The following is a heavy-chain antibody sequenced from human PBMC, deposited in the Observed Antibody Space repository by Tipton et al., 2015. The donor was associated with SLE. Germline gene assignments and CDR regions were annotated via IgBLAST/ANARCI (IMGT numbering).Heavy chain of an antibody. V-gene: IGHV4-39*07. Sequence: TLSLTCTVSGGSISSSSYYWGWIRQPPGKGLEWIGSIYTSGSTNYNPSLKSRVTISVDTSKNQFSLKLSSVTAADTAVYYCARGTVTYYFDYWGQGTLVTVSS. D-gene: IGHD4-17*01. J-gene: IGHJ4*02. CDR3: ARGTVTYYFDY. CDR2: IYTSGST. CDR1: GGSISSSSYY.